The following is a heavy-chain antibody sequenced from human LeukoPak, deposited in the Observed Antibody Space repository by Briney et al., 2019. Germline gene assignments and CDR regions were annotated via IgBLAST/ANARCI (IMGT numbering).Heavy chain of an antibody. J-gene: IGHJ6*03. D-gene: IGHD3-3*01. Sequence: SETLFLTCTVSGGSISSYYWSWIRQPPGKGLEWIGYIYYSGSTNYNPSLKSRVTISVDTSKNQFSLKLSSVTAADTAVYYCARALSNYDFWSGSPHYYYYMDVWCKGTTVTVSS. V-gene: IGHV4-59*01. CDR2: IYYSGST. CDR3: ARALSNYDFWSGSPHYYYYMDV. CDR1: GGSISSYY.